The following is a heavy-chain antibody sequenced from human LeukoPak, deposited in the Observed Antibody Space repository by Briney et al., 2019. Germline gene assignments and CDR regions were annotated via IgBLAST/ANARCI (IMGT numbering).Heavy chain of an antibody. Sequence: GGSLRLSCSASGFTFSSYAMHWVRQAPGKGLEFVSTISSNGGSTYYADSVKGRFTIPRDNSKNTLYLQVSSLRAEDTALYYCVKDDRYFYGSGGPSWGQGTLVTVSS. D-gene: IGHD3-10*01. CDR2: ISSNGGST. CDR1: GFTFSSYA. J-gene: IGHJ5*02. CDR3: VKDDRYFYGSGGPS. V-gene: IGHV3-64D*09.